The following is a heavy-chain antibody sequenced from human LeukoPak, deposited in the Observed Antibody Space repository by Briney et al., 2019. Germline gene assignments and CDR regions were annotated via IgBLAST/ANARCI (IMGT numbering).Heavy chain of an antibody. CDR1: GFTFSSYT. CDR3: AKDGGLWVSAHWGDS. Sequence: GGSLRLSCAASGFTFSSYTMSWVRQAPGKGLEWVSTITTSDGNTYYADSVKGRFTVSRDSSKNTLFLQMNSLRAEDTAVYYCAKDGGLWVSAHWGDSWGRGTLVTVSS. D-gene: IGHD7-27*01. J-gene: IGHJ4*02. V-gene: IGHV3-23*01. CDR2: ITTSDGNT.